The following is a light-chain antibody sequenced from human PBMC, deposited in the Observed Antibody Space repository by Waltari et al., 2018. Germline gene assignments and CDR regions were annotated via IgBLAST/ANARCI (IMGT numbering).Light chain of an antibody. Sequence: EMVMTQSPATLSVSLGERATLSCRASQSVRSRLAWYQQKPGQAPRLLVYDASTRATGVPARFSGSGSGTDFILTISGMQSEDFAVYYCQQYHNWPPGFGPRTKVDIK. J-gene: IGKJ3*01. CDR3: QQYHNWPPG. V-gene: IGKV3-15*01. CDR1: QSVRSR. CDR2: DAS.